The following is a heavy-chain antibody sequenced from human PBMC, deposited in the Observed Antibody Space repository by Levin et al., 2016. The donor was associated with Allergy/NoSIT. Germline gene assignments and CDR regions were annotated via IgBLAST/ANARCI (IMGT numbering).Heavy chain of an antibody. V-gene: IGHV4-34*01. D-gene: IGHD2-2*01. J-gene: IGHJ4*02. Sequence: LSLTCAVYGGSFSGYYWSWIRQPPGKGLEWIGEINHSGSTNYNPSLKSRVTISVDTSKNQFSLKLSSVTAADTAVCYCARGASSWKYQLLPFDYWGQGTLVTVSS. CDR3: ARGASSWKYQLLPFDY. CDR1: GGSFSGYY. CDR2: INHSGST.